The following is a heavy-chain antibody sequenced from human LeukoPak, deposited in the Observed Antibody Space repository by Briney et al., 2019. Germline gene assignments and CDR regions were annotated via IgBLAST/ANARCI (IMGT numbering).Heavy chain of an antibody. CDR2: ISYDGSNK. CDR3: AKLRRAIVVVSYFGY. CDR1: GFTFSSYG. J-gene: IGHJ4*02. Sequence: GRSLRLSCAASGFTFSSYGMHWVRQAPGKGLEWVAVISYDGSNKYYADSVKGRFTISRDNSKNTLYLQMNSLRAEDTAVYYCAKLRRAIVVVSYFGYWGQGTLVTVSS. D-gene: IGHD3-22*01. V-gene: IGHV3-30*18.